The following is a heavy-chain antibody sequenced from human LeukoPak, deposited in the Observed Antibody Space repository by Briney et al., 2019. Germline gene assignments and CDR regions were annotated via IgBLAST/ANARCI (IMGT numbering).Heavy chain of an antibody. D-gene: IGHD3-22*01. V-gene: IGHV4-39*01. CDR1: GGSISSSSYY. CDR2: IYYSGST. J-gene: IGHJ5*02. CDR3: ARHVTPTPIARRYYDSSGYYYGFDP. Sequence: SETLSLTCTVSGGSISSSSYYWGWIRQPPGKGLEWIGSIYYSGSTYYNPSLKSRVTMSVDTSKNQFSLKLSSVTAADTAVYYCARHVTPTPIARRYYDSSGYYYGFDPWGQGTLVTVSS.